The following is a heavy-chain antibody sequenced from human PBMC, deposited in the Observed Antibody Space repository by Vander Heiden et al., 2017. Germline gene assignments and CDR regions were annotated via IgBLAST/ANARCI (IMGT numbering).Heavy chain of an antibody. CDR3: SSTWIDGH. J-gene: IGHJ4*02. CDR2: VKHSGNNYAT. CDR1: GFSFSGTG. Sequence: DVQLVQSGGGLVQPGGSVKLSCAASGFSFSGTGMHWVRQTSGKGLEWVGLVKHSGNNYATAYAASVKGRFTIFRDDSKNTAFLQMNSLKTEDTAVYYCSSTWIDGHWGQGSLVTVSS. V-gene: IGHV3-73*02. D-gene: IGHD1-1*01.